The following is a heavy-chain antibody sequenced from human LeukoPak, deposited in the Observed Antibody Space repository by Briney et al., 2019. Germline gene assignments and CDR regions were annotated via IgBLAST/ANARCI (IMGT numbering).Heavy chain of an antibody. CDR2: ISGSGDKT. V-gene: IGHV3-23*01. CDR3: AKRSAYTTGWFFDL. Sequence: PGGSLKLSCAASGFSFSTYAMTWVRQAPGKGLEWVSSISGSGDKTYYAESAKGRFTISRDNSKNTLFLQMNSLRAEDTAIFYCAKRSAYTTGWFFDLWGQGILVTVSS. D-gene: IGHD6-19*01. CDR1: GFSFSTYA. J-gene: IGHJ4*02.